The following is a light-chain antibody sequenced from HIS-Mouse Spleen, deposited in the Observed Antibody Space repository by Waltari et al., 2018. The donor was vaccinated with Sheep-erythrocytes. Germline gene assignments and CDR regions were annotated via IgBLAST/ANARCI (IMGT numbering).Light chain of an antibody. CDR3: QQRRGFT. CDR2: DAS. J-gene: IGKJ3*01. Sequence: TQSPSAMSASVGDRVTITCRASQSVSSYLAWYQQKPGQAPRLLTYDASNRATGIPARFSGSGSGTDFTLTISSLEPEDFAVYYCQQRRGFTFGPGTKVDIK. V-gene: IGKV3-11*01. CDR1: QSVSSY.